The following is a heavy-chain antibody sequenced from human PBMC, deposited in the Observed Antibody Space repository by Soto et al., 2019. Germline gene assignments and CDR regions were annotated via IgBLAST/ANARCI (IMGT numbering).Heavy chain of an antibody. V-gene: IGHV1-3*03. CDR1: GYTFTSYA. J-gene: IGHJ5*02. CDR3: SIVIHISNPLQSLP. CDR2: INAANGNT. D-gene: IGHD2-15*01. Sequence: ASVKVSCKASGYTFTSYAMHLVRQAPGQRLEWMGWINAANGNTKYSQKFQGRVTITRDTSASTAYMELSSLRSEGGVVVGASIVIHISNPLQSLPWG.